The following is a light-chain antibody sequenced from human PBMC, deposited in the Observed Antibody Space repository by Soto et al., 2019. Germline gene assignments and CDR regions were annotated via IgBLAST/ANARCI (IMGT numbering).Light chain of an antibody. Sequence: DIQMTQSPSSLSASVGDRVTITCRASQDISNYLAWYQQKPGKVPKLLISAASTLQSGVPSRFRGSESGTDFTLTISSLQPEDVANYFCQNYNSAPYTVGQGTKLEIK. V-gene: IGKV1-27*01. CDR2: AAS. CDR3: QNYNSAPYT. CDR1: QDISNY. J-gene: IGKJ2*01.